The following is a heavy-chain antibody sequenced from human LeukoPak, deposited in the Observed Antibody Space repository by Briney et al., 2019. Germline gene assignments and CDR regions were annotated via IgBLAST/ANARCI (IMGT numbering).Heavy chain of an antibody. V-gene: IGHV3-20*04. CDR3: ARESYYYDSSGYYFDY. CDR2: INWNGGST. CDR1: GFTFDDYG. D-gene: IGHD3-22*01. J-gene: IGHJ4*02. Sequence: PGGSLRLSCAASGFTFDDYGMSWVRHAPGKGLEWVSGINWNGGSTGYADSVKGRFTISRDNAKNSLYLQMNSLRAEDTALYYCARESYYYDSSGYYFDYWGQGTLVTVSS.